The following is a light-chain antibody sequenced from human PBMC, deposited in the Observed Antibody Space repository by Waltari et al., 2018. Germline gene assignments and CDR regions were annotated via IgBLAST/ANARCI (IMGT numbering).Light chain of an antibody. J-gene: IGLJ3*02. V-gene: IGLV8-61*01. CDR1: SGSVSFSPH. CDR2: TTN. Sequence: QTLVTQEPSLSVSPGGTVTLTCALSSGSVSFSPHPNWYRQTPGQAPRTVIYTTNTRSSGVPDRFSGSIVGSKAALTITGAQADDESHYYCVLYLGSDNWMFGGGTKLTVL. CDR3: VLYLGSDNWM.